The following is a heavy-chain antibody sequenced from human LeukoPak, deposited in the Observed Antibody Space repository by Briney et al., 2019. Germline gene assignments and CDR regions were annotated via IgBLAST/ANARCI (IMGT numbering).Heavy chain of an antibody. CDR2: IYTSGST. V-gene: IGHV4-61*02. J-gene: IGHJ6*03. D-gene: IGHD6-6*01. CDR1: GGSIGSGGYS. Sequence: PSQTLSLTCAVSGGSIGSGGYSWSWIRQPAGKGLEWIGRIYTSGSTNYNPSLRSRVTIAVDTSKNQFSLKLSSVTAADTAVYYCARDSSSSFGYYYYYMDVWGKGTTVTVSS. CDR3: ARDSSSSFGYYYYYMDV.